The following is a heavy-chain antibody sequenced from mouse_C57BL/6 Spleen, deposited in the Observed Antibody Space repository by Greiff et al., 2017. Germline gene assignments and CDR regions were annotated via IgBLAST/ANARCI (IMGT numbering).Heavy chain of an antibody. V-gene: IGHV1-26*01. Sequence: VQLQQSGPELVKPGASVKISCKASGYTFTDYYMNWVKQSHGQSLEWIGDINPNNGGTSYNQKFKGKATLTVDKSSSTAYMQLRSLTSEDYAVDYCASSSPDWLAYWGQGTLVTVSA. J-gene: IGHJ3*01. CDR2: INPNNGGT. CDR3: ASSSPDWLAY. D-gene: IGHD1-1*01. CDR1: GYTFTDYY.